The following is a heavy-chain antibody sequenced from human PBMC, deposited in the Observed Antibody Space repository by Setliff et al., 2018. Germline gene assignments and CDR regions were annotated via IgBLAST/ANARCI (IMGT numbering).Heavy chain of an antibody. CDR2: IRYDGSYE. D-gene: IGHD5-18*01. J-gene: IGHJ4*01. Sequence: GGSLRLFCTASESTSSSFGMHWVRQAPGKGLEWVGFIRYDGSYEYYADSVQGRFTISRDNSKNTLFLHMNNLRPEDTALYYCAKASLAYSFGYYFDSWGQGALVTVSS. V-gene: IGHV3-30*02. CDR3: AKASLAYSFGYYFDS. CDR1: ESTSSSFG.